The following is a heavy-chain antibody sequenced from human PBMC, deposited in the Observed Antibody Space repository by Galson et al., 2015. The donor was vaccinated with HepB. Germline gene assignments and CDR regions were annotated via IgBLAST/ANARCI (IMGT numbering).Heavy chain of an antibody. Sequence: SLRLSCAASRFTFGNYAMSWVRQAPGKGLEWVSSIAETSVTSYYADSVKGRFSISRDNSKHTLYLQMNNLRAEDTAVYYCSTLGPEYFSRWGQGTLVTVSS. CDR2: IAETSVTS. V-gene: IGHV3-23*01. CDR3: STLGPEYFSR. J-gene: IGHJ4*02. D-gene: IGHD2/OR15-2a*01. CDR1: RFTFGNYA.